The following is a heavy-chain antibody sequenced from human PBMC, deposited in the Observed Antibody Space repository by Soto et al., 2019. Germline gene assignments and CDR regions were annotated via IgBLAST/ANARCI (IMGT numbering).Heavy chain of an antibody. CDR1: GYTFTSYY. CDR3: ARGLELDYYGMDV. D-gene: IGHD1-7*01. CDR2: INPSGGST. Sequence: QVQLVQSGAEVKKPGASVKVSCKASGYTFTSYYMHWVRQAPGQGLEWMGIINPSGGSTGYAQKFQVKVTMNRDTSTSTVYMELSSLRSEDTAVYYCARGLELDYYGMDVWGQGTTVTVSS. J-gene: IGHJ6*02. V-gene: IGHV1-46*01.